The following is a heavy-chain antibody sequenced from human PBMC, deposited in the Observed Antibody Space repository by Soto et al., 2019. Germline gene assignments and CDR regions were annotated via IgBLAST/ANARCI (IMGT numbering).Heavy chain of an antibody. D-gene: IGHD6-19*01. V-gene: IGHV3-48*01. J-gene: IGHJ4*02. Sequence: EVQLVESGGGLVQPGGSLRLSCAASGFTFSSYSMNWVRQAPGKGLEWISYISSSTVTMYYADSVKGRFTISRDNAKKSLYLQMNSLRAEDTAVYYCSRDDSGWYLGYWGQGTLVTVSS. CDR3: SRDDSGWYLGY. CDR2: ISSSTVTM. CDR1: GFTFSSYS.